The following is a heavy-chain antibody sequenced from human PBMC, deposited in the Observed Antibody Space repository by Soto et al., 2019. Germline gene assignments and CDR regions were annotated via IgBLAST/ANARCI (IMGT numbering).Heavy chain of an antibody. CDR3: ARSQGSSTSLELYYYYYYGMDV. CDR1: GGTFSSYA. CDR2: IIPISGTA. Sequence: QVQLVQSGAEVKKPGSSVKVSCKASGGTFSSYAISWVRQAPGQGLEWMGGIIPISGTANYAQKFQGRVTITADEYTSTAYMELSSLRSEDTAVYYCARSQGSSTSLELYYYYYYGMDVWGQGTTVTVSS. D-gene: IGHD2-2*01. J-gene: IGHJ6*02. V-gene: IGHV1-69*01.